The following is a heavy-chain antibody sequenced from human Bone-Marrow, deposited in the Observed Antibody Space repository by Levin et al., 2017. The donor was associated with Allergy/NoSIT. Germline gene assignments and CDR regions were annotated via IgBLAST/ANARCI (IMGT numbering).Heavy chain of an antibody. V-gene: IGHV3-23*01. CDR2: ISGSGGST. CDR1: GFTFSSYA. J-gene: IGHJ6*02. CDR3: AKPHSSSSDHYYDYGMDG. D-gene: IGHD6-6*01. Sequence: SGGSLRLSCAASGFTFSSYAMSWVRQAPGKGLEWVSAISGSGGSTYYADSVKGRFTISRDNSKNTLYLQMNSLRAEDTAVYYCAKPHSSSSDHYYDYGMDGWGQGTTVTVSS.